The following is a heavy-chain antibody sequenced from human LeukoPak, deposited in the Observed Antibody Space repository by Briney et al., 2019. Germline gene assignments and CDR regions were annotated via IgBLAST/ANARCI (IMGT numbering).Heavy chain of an antibody. CDR1: GFTLSSYS. J-gene: IGHJ1*01. CDR2: ISYDGSNR. CDR3: AREEAMTLQH. Sequence: GGSLRLSCVASGFTLSSYSMSWVRQAPGKGLEWVAVISYDGSNRYYADSVKGRFTISRDNSKNTLYLQMNSLRAEDTAVYYCAREEAMTLQHWGQGTLVTVSS. V-gene: IGHV3-30*03.